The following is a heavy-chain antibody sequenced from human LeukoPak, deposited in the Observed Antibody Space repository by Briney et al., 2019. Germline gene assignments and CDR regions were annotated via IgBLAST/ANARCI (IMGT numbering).Heavy chain of an antibody. CDR2: IYYSGNT. Sequence: SETLSLTCTVSGGSISSSNYYWGWIRQPPGEGPEWIASIYYSGNTYYNPSLNSRVTISVDTSKNQFSLKLSSVTAADTAVYYCARIYYGDYLANWYFDLWGRGTLVTVSS. CDR1: GGSISSSNYY. CDR3: ARIYYGDYLANWYFDL. J-gene: IGHJ2*01. V-gene: IGHV4-39*01. D-gene: IGHD4-17*01.